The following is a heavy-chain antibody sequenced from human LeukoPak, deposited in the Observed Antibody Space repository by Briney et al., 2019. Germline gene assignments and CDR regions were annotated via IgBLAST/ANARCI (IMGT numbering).Heavy chain of an antibody. CDR1: GYTFTSYY. CDR3: ARVSVASIWGGNFDY. V-gene: IGHV1-46*01. Sequence: ASVKVSRKASGYTFTSYYMHWVRQAPGQGLEWMGIINPSGGSTSYAQKFQGRVTMTRDTSMSTVYMELSSLRSEDTAVYYCARVSVASIWGGNFDYWGQGTLVTVSS. J-gene: IGHJ4*02. D-gene: IGHD5-12*01. CDR2: INPSGGST.